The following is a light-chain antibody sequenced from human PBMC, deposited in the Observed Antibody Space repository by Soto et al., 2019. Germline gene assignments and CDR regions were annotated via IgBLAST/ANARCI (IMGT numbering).Light chain of an antibody. V-gene: IGKV1-39*01. CDR3: QQSYNSPQT. CDR2: AAS. CDR1: QTIMTY. J-gene: IGKJ1*01. Sequence: DIQMTQSPSSLSASVGDEVTITCRASQTIMTYLNWYQLKPGKPPRLLIYAASSLQSGVPSRFSGSGSGTDFTLTISSLQPEDFATYSCQQSYNSPQTCGRETKVEIK.